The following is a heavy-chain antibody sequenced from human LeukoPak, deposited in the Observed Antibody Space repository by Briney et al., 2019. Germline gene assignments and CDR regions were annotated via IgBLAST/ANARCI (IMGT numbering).Heavy chain of an antibody. CDR1: GYTFTGYY. D-gene: IGHD3-10*01. J-gene: IGHJ5*02. CDR2: INPNSGDT. V-gene: IGHV1-2*02. CDR3: ARGDYYGSPKVVAA. Sequence: GPVKVSCKASGYTFTGYYMHWVRQAPGQGLEWMGWINPNSGDTNYAQKFQDRVTMTRDTSISTAYIELNLLRSDDTAVYYCARGDYYGSPKVVAAWGQGTLVTVSS.